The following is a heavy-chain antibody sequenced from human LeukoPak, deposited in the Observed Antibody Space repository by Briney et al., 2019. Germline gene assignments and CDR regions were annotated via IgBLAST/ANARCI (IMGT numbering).Heavy chain of an antibody. CDR2: IKRKTDGGTT. Sequence: GGSLRLSCAASGFTFSNAWMSWVRQAPGRGREWVGRIKRKTDGGTTDYAAPVKGRFTISRDDSKNTLYLQMNSLKTEDTAVNYCTLPPLHDYGVWRTDYWGQGTLVTVSS. D-gene: IGHD4-17*01. CDR3: TLPPLHDYGVWRTDY. J-gene: IGHJ4*02. V-gene: IGHV3-15*01. CDR1: GFTFSNAW.